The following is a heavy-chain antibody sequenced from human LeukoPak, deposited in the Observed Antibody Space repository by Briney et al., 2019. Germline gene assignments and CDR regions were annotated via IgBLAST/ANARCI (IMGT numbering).Heavy chain of an antibody. CDR1: GFTFSTYW. J-gene: IGHJ4*02. V-gene: IGHV3-7*01. Sequence: HSGGSLRLSCAASGFTFSTYWMNWVRQAPGKGLEWVANIEQDGSEKYYVDSVRGRFTISRDNAKNSLYLQMNSLRADDTSVYYCARDMGDYWGQGTLVTVSS. CDR2: IEQDGSEK. CDR3: ARDMGDY. D-gene: IGHD3-16*01.